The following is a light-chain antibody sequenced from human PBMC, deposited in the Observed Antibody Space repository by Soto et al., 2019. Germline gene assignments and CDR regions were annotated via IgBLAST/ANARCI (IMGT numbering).Light chain of an antibody. CDR2: AAS. CDR3: QKYNSAPYT. Sequence: DIQMTQSPSSLSASVGDRVAITCRASQGISNYLAWYQQKPGKVPKLLIYAASTLQSGVPSRFSGSGSGTDFTLTISSLQPEDVATYYCQKYNSAPYTVGQGTRWISN. V-gene: IGKV1-27*01. J-gene: IGKJ2*01. CDR1: QGISNY.